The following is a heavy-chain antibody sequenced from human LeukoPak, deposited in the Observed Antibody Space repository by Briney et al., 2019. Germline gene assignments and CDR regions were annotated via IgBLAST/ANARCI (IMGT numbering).Heavy chain of an antibody. D-gene: IGHD4-17*01. Sequence: PGRSLRLSCAASGFTFSSYAMHWVRQAPGKGLEWVAVISYDGSNKYYADSVKGRFTISRDNSKNTLYLQMNSLRAEDTAVYYCARDEFYGDSRGFDYWGQGTLVTVSS. CDR1: GFTFSSYA. J-gene: IGHJ4*02. CDR2: ISYDGSNK. V-gene: IGHV3-30-3*01. CDR3: ARDEFYGDSRGFDY.